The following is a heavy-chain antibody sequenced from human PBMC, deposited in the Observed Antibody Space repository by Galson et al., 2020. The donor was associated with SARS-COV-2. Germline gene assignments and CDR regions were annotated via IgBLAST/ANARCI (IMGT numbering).Heavy chain of an antibody. J-gene: IGHJ3*02. Sequence: GESLKISCAASGLTFSSYAMSWVRQVPGKGLVWVLGISDSGISTYYADSVKGRFTISRDNSKNTLYLQMNSLRAEDTAVYYCAKAGGTADAFDIWGPGTMVTVSS. CDR2: ISDSGIST. CDR1: GLTFSSYA. D-gene: IGHD2-21*02. CDR3: AKAGGTADAFDI. V-gene: IGHV3-23*01.